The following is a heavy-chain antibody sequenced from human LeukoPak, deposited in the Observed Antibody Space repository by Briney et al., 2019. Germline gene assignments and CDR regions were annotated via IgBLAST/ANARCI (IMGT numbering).Heavy chain of an antibody. CDR1: GGSIGLYY. V-gene: IGHV4-59*08. CDR3: ARLEVAVAGNYLPLDY. CDR2: IYYSGSG. Sequence: SETLSLTCTVSGGSIGLYYWSWIRQPPGKGLEWLGYIYYSGSGNYNPSLRSRVTISVDTSKDQFSLRLSSVTAADTAVYYCARLEVAVAGNYLPLDYWGQGIPVTVSS. D-gene: IGHD6-19*01. J-gene: IGHJ4*02.